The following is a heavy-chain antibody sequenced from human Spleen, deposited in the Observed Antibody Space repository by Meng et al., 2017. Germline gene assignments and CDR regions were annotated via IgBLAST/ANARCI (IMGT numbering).Heavy chain of an antibody. CDR1: GFTFSSYA. Sequence: GESLKISCAASGFTFSSYAMSWVRQAPGKGLEWVSAISGSGGSTYYADSVEGRFTISRDDSTNTLSLQMNSLRAEDTAIYYCAKDLAFNYDGTWGQGTLVTVSS. CDR3: AKDLAFNYDGT. J-gene: IGHJ4*02. D-gene: IGHD3-22*01. V-gene: IGHV3-23*01. CDR2: ISGSGGST.